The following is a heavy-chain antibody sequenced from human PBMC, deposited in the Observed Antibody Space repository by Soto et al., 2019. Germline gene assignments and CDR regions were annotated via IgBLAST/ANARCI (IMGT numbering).Heavy chain of an antibody. CDR2: INPSDGAT. CDR3: AQSQWWGGDL. J-gene: IGHJ5*02. D-gene: IGHD2-8*01. V-gene: IGHV1-46*01. Sequence: QVHLLQSGAGVKQPGSSVNLSCKASGYTFTSLHIHWVRQAPGQGLEWMGIINPSDGATAYAEKFQGRISMTRDTSTTTVYMELNSLRSDDAAVYYCAQSQWWGGDLWGQGTLVTVSS. CDR1: GYTFTSLH.